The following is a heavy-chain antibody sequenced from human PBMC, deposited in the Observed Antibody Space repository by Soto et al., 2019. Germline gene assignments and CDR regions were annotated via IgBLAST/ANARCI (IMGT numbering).Heavy chain of an antibody. CDR3: ARDGDITGTTRGYFDY. J-gene: IGHJ4*02. D-gene: IGHD1-7*01. Sequence: ASVKVSCKASGGTFSSYAISWVRQAPGQGLEWMGGIIPIFGTANYAQKFQGRVTITADESTSTAYMELSSLRSEDTAVYYCARDGDITGTTRGYFDYWGQGTLVTVSS. CDR1: GGTFSSYA. CDR2: IIPIFGTA. V-gene: IGHV1-69*13.